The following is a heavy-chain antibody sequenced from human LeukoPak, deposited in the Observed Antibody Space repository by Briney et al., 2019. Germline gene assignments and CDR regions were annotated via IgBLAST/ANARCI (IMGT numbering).Heavy chain of an antibody. V-gene: IGHV3-30*03. Sequence: PGGSLRLSCAASGFTFITYGMHWVRQAPGKGLEWVAVISYDGTNKYCADSVKGRFTISRDNSKNTLYLQMNSLRAEDTALYYCAREILTGYAFDIWGQGTMVTVSS. CDR2: ISYDGTNK. CDR3: AREILTGYAFDI. D-gene: IGHD7-27*01. J-gene: IGHJ3*02. CDR1: GFTFITYG.